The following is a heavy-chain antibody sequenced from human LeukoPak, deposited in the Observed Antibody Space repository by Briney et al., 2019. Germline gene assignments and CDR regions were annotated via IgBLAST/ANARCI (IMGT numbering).Heavy chain of an antibody. V-gene: IGHV3-30*03. J-gene: IGHJ4*02. CDR2: ISYDGSNK. Sequence: PGRSLRLSCAASGFTFSSYGMHWVRQAPGRGLEWVAVISYDGSNKYYADSVKGRFTISRDNSKNSLYLQMNSLRAEDTAVYYCARDYRIVGPGYSYGWNFDYWGQGTLVTVSS. CDR3: ARDYRIVGPGYSYGWNFDY. CDR1: GFTFSSYG. D-gene: IGHD5-18*01.